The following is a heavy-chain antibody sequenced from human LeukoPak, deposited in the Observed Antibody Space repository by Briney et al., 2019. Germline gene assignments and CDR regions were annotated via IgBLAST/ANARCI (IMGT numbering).Heavy chain of an antibody. V-gene: IGHV4-30-2*01. CDR2: IYHSGST. CDR1: GGSINSGGYY. D-gene: IGHD2-2*01. Sequence: SETLSLTCTVSGGSINSGGYYWSWIRQPPGKGLEWIGYIYHSGSTYYNPSLKSRVTISVDRSKNQFSLKLSSVTAADTAVYYWARVQGDCSSTSCYGGDYWGQGTLVTVSS. J-gene: IGHJ4*02. CDR3: ARVQGDCSSTSCYGGDY.